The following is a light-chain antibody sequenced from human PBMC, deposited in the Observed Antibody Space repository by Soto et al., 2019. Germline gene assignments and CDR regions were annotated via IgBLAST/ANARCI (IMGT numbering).Light chain of an antibody. CDR3: CSYAGSSTVL. J-gene: IGLJ7*01. CDR2: EDS. CDR1: SSDVGSYNL. V-gene: IGLV2-23*01. Sequence: QSVLTQPASVSGSPGQSITISCTGTSSDVGSYNLVSWYQQHPGKAPKVLIYEDSKRPSGVSDHFSASKSGNTASLTISGLQADDEADYYCCSYAGSSTVLFGGGTQLTVL.